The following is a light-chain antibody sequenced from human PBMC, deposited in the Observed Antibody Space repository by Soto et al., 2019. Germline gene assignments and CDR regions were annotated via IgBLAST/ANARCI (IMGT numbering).Light chain of an antibody. CDR3: QAWDNNNVI. CDR2: QDY. Sequence: SSELTQPPSVSVSPGQTASITCSGDKLGVKYACWYQQQAGQSPVLVIYQDYNRPSGIPERFSGSNSGNTATMTISGTQAMDEDDDYCQAWDNNNVIFGGGTKLTVL. V-gene: IGLV3-1*01. J-gene: IGLJ2*01. CDR1: KLGVKY.